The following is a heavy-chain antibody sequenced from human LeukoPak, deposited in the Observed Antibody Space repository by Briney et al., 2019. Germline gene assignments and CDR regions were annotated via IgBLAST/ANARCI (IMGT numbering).Heavy chain of an antibody. CDR1: GGSISSSSYY. J-gene: IGHJ4*02. Sequence: SETLSLTCTVSGGSISSSSYYWGWIRQPPGTGLEWIGSIHYSGSTYYNPSLKSRVTISVDTSKNQFSLKLTSVTAADTAVYYCARQTGVGLFILPGGQGTLVTVSS. CDR3: ARQTGVGLFILP. CDR2: IHYSGST. V-gene: IGHV4-39*01. D-gene: IGHD3-3*01.